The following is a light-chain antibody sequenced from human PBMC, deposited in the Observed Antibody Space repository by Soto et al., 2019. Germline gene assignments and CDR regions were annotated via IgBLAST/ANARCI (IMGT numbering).Light chain of an antibody. CDR1: QSISNY. J-gene: IGKJ5*01. Sequence: DIQMTQSASSLSASVGDRVTITCRASQSISNYLTWYQQKPGKAPNLLIHAASSLQSGVPPRFSGSGSGTDFTLTISSLQPEDFATYFCQQCYRNPLTFGQGTRVDIK. CDR2: AAS. V-gene: IGKV1-39*01. CDR3: QQCYRNPLT.